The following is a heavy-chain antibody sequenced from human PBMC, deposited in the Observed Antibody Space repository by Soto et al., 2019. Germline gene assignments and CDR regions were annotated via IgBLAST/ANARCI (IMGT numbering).Heavy chain of an antibody. J-gene: IGHJ3*02. D-gene: IGHD3-9*01. V-gene: IGHV3-48*01. Sequence: PGGSLRLSCAASGFTFSSYSMNWVRQAPGKGLEWVSYISSSSSTIYYADSVKGRFTISRDNAKNSLYLQMNSLRAEDTAVYYCARVLEPGLRYFDWFPRDAFDIWGQGTMVTVSS. CDR2: ISSSSSTI. CDR3: ARVLEPGLRYFDWFPRDAFDI. CDR1: GFTFSSYS.